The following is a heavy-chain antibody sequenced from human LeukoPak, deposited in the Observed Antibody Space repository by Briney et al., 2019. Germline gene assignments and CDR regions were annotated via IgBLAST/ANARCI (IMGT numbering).Heavy chain of an antibody. CDR1: GFTFSSYG. V-gene: IGHV3-66*01. J-gene: IGHJ4*02. D-gene: IGHD6-13*01. Sequence: GGSLRLSCAASGFTFSSYGMHWVRQAPGKGLEWVSVIYSGGSTYHADSVKGRFTISRDNSKNTVYLQMNSLRAEDTAVYYCARGPDSSNWYEPVDYWGQGTLVTVSS. CDR3: ARGPDSSNWYEPVDY. CDR2: IYSGGST.